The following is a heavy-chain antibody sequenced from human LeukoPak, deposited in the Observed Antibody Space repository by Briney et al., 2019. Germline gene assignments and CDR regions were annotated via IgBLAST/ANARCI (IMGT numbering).Heavy chain of an antibody. J-gene: IGHJ6*03. CDR2: IYSSGST. V-gene: IGHV4-59*12. D-gene: IGHD3-16*01. CDR1: RGCIIGYY. CDR3: ASLAMGSYYMDV. Sequence: SETLSLTCYIPRGCIIGYYWTSIRQPPGKGLEWIGYIYSSGSTNSNPSLKSRVTISVDTSKNQFSLKLSSVTAADTAVYYCASLAMGSYYMDVWGKGTTVTVSS.